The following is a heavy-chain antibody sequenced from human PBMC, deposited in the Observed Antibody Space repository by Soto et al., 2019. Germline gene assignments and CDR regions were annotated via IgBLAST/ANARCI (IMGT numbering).Heavy chain of an antibody. J-gene: IGHJ4*02. CDR3: ARVVHYYGSGSYYGPYFDY. CDR2: ISIGGRTI. V-gene: IGHV3-48*04. CDR1: GFRLRNYN. D-gene: IGHD3-10*01. Sequence: GGALRISFAASGFRLRNYNMNWGRQVSGKGLEGVAHISIGGRTINYADSVKGRFTISRDDAENSLNLHMNSLRAEDTAVYYCARVVHYYGSGSYYGPYFDYWGQGTLVTVSS.